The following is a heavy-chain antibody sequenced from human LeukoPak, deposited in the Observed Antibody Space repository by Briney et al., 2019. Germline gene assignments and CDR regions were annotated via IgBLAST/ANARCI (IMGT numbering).Heavy chain of an antibody. CDR1: GGTFSSYT. J-gene: IGHJ5*02. CDR3: ARDSVRTIFGVVISWFDP. Sequence: SVKVSCKASGGTFSSYTISWVRQAPVQGLEWMGRIIPILGIANYAQKFQGRFTITADKSTSTAYMELSSLRSEDTAVYYCARDSVRTIFGVVISWFDPWGQGTLVTVSS. CDR2: IIPILGIA. D-gene: IGHD3-3*01. V-gene: IGHV1-69*04.